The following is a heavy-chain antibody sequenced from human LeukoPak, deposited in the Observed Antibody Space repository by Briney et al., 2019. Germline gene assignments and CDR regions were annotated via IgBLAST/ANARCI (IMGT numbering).Heavy chain of an antibody. J-gene: IGHJ4*02. CDR2: ISPSGDST. CDR3: AKPAPRGDYDSSGYYY. D-gene: IGHD3-22*01. Sequence: GGSLRLSCAASGSTFSTYAMTWVRQAPGKGLEWVSTISPSGDSTYYADSVKGRFTISRDNSKNTLFLQMNSLRAEDTAVYYCAKPAPRGDYDSSGYYYWGQGTLVTVSS. V-gene: IGHV3-23*01. CDR1: GSTFSTYA.